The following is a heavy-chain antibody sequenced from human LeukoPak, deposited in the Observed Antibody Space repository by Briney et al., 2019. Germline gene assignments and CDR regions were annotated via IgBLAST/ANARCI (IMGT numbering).Heavy chain of an antibody. CDR2: ISSGSVYM. CDR1: GFTFSSYS. D-gene: IGHD3-16*01. Sequence: GGSLRLSCAASGFTFSSYSMNWVRQAPGKGLEWVSSISSGSVYMYYADSVKGRFTISRDNAKNSLYLQMNSLRAEDTAVYYCARVLHLDYWGQGTLVTVSS. V-gene: IGHV3-21*04. J-gene: IGHJ4*02. CDR3: ARVLHLDY.